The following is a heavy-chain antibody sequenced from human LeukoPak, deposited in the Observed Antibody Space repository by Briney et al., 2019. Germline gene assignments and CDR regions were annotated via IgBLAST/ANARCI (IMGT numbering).Heavy chain of an antibody. Sequence: ASVKVSCKASGGTFSSYAISWVRQAPGQGLEWMGGIIPIFGTANYAQKFRGRVTITADKSTRTAYMELRSLRSDDTALYYCVRDRGDPKYYYDTSGYSQADYWGQGTLVTVSS. CDR3: VRDRGDPKYYYDTSGYSQADY. J-gene: IGHJ4*02. CDR2: IIPIFGTA. V-gene: IGHV1-69*06. D-gene: IGHD3-22*01. CDR1: GGTFSSYA.